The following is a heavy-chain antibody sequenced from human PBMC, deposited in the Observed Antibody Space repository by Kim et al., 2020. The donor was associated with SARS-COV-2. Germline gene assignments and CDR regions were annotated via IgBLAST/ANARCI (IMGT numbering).Heavy chain of an antibody. CDR2: IYYSGST. J-gene: IGHJ4*02. Sequence: SETLSLTCTVSGGSISSGGYYWSWIRQHPGKGLEWIGYIYYSGSTYYNPSLKSRVTISVDTSKNQFSLKLSSVTAADTAVYYCARGRITMIVVAYPPDYWGQGTLVTVSS. D-gene: IGHD3-22*01. CDR3: ARGRITMIVVAYPPDY. V-gene: IGHV4-31*03. CDR1: GGSISSGGYY.